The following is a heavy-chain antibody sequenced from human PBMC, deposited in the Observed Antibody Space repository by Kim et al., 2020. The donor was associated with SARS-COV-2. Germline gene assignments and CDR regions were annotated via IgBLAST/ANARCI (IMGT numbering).Heavy chain of an antibody. V-gene: IGHV3-23*01. D-gene: IGHD6-13*01. CDR3: VKKGISARRQLYFVL. CDR2: ISGSGDDT. J-gene: IGHJ2*01. CDR1: GFTFGSFA. Sequence: GGSLRLSCAASGFTFGSFAMNWVRQAPGKGLEWVSVISGSGDDTFYADSVKGRFTISRDNFNNTVYLQMNSLRAEDTAVYYCVKKGISARRQLYFVLWGRGTLVTVSS.